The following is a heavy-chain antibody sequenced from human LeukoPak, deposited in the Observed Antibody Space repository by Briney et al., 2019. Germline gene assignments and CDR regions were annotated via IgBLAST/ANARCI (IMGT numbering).Heavy chain of an antibody. CDR1: GGSISSYY. Sequence: PSQTLPLTCAVSGGSISSYYWSWIRQPAGKGLEWIGRIYTSGSTNYNPSLKSRVTMSVDTSKNQFSLKLSSVTAADTAVYYCARDPVAGSFDYWGQGTLVTVSS. CDR3: ARDPVAGSFDY. V-gene: IGHV4-4*07. J-gene: IGHJ4*02. D-gene: IGHD6-19*01. CDR2: IYTSGST.